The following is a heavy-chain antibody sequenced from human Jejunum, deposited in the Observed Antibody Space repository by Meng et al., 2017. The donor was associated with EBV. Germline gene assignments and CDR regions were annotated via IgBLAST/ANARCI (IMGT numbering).Heavy chain of an antibody. CDR2: IYHSGST. D-gene: IGHD3-3*01. CDR3: ARYGSGYFPALWY. Sequence: QLPGSGPGVLKPSGTLSLTSAVSGDSISSSTWWSWVRQPPGKGLEWIGEIYHSGSTTYNPSLKSRVTISVDKSKNQFSLKLSSVTAADTAVYYCARYGSGYFPALWYWGQGTLVTVSS. V-gene: IGHV4-4*02. CDR1: GDSISSSTW. J-gene: IGHJ4*02.